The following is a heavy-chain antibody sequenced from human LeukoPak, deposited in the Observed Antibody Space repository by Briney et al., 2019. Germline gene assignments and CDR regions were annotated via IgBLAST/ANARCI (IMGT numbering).Heavy chain of an antibody. CDR1: GFTFDDYA. CDR3: AKDTYSSSWYYFDY. Sequence: PGGSPRLSCAASGFTFDDYAMHWVRQAPGKGLEWVSGISWNSGSIGYADSVKGRFTISRDNAKNSLYLQMNSLRAEDTALYYCAKDTYSSSWYYFDYWGQGTLVTVSS. D-gene: IGHD6-13*01. J-gene: IGHJ4*02. V-gene: IGHV3-9*01. CDR2: ISWNSGSI.